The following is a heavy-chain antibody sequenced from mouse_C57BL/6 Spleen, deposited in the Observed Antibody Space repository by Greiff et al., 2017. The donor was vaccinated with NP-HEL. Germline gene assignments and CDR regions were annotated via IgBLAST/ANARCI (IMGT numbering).Heavy chain of an antibody. Sequence: VVESGAELVRPGASVKLSCKASGYTFTDYYINWVKQRPGQGLEWIARIYPGSGNTYYNEKFKGKATLTAEKSSSTAYMQLSSLTSEDSAVYFCARRSKDYYAMDYWGQGTSVTVSS. V-gene: IGHV1-76*01. CDR1: GYTFTDYY. D-gene: IGHD2-5*01. CDR3: ARRSKDYYAMDY. CDR2: IYPGSGNT. J-gene: IGHJ4*01.